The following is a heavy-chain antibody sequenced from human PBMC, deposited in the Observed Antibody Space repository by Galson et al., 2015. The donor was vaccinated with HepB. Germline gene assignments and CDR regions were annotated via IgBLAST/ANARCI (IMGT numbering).Heavy chain of an antibody. CDR3: TTQIRVKGGYCRGGSCYPFDY. V-gene: IGHV3-15*01. J-gene: IGHJ4*02. CDR1: GFTFKNAW. CDR2: IKSKTDYGTS. D-gene: IGHD2-15*01. Sequence: SLRLSCAASGFTFKNAWMSWVRQAPGKGLEWVGRIKSKTDYGTSDYAAPVKGRFTISRDDSENTLHLQMNSLKTEDTAMYYCTTQIRVKGGYCRGGSCYPFDYWGQGTLVTVS.